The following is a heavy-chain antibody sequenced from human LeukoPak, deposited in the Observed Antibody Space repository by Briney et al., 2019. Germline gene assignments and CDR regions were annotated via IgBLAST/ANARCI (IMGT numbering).Heavy chain of an antibody. Sequence: SETLSLTCAVYGGSFSGYYWSWIRQPPGKGLEWIGEINHSGSTNYNPSLKSRVTISVDTSKNQFSLKRSSVTAADTAVYYCARGRWFGESISVHFDYWGQGTLVTVSS. V-gene: IGHV4-34*01. CDR2: INHSGST. J-gene: IGHJ4*02. CDR3: ARGRWFGESISVHFDY. CDR1: GGSFSGYY. D-gene: IGHD3-10*01.